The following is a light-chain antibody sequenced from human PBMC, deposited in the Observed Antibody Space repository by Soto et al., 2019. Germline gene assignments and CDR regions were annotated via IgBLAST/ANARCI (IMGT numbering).Light chain of an antibody. V-gene: IGKV3-20*01. CDR2: GAS. Sequence: EIVLTQSPGTLSLSAGDRATLSCRASQSVSSNYLAWYQQKPGQTPRLLIYGASSRATGIPDRFSGSGSGTDFTLTISRLEPEDFAVYYCQQSGSSPWTFGQGPKVEIK. CDR1: QSVSSNY. J-gene: IGKJ1*01. CDR3: QQSGSSPWT.